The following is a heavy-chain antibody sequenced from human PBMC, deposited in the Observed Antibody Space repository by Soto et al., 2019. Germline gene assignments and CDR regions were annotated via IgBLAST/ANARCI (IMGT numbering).Heavy chain of an antibody. CDR1: GGSISSYY. CDR3: ATQGSSSIAARIGPGAFDI. J-gene: IGHJ3*02. V-gene: IGHV4-59*01. CDR2: IYYSGST. Sequence: SETLSLTCTVSGGSISSYYWSWIRQPPGKGLEWIGYIYYSGSTNYNPSLKSRVTISVDTSKNQFSLKLSSVTAADTAVYYCATQGSSSIAARIGPGAFDIWGQGTMVTVSS. D-gene: IGHD6-6*01.